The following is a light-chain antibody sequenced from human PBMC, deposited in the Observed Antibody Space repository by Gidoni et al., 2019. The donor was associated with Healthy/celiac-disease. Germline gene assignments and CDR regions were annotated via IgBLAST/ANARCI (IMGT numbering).Light chain of an antibody. CDR1: QSVSSN. V-gene: IGKV3-15*01. CDR2: GAS. Sequence: EIVMTPSPATLSASPGERATLSCRASQSVSSNLAWYQQKPGQAPRLLIYGASTRATGIPARFSGSGSGTEFTLTINSLQSEDFAVYYCQQYNNWPPWTFGQGTKVEIK. J-gene: IGKJ1*01. CDR3: QQYNNWPPWT.